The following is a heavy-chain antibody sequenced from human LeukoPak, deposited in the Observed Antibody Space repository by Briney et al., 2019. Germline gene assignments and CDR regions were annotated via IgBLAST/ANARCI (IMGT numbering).Heavy chain of an antibody. CDR3: AREGRGSSADAFDI. V-gene: IGHV3-13*01. CDR2: VGIVGDT. D-gene: IGHD3-16*01. J-gene: IGHJ3*02. CDR1: GFTFSSYE. Sequence: PGGSLRLSCAASGFTFSSYEMHWVRQVAGKGLEWVSAVGIVGDTFYSGSVKGRFTISREKAENSLFLQMNSLRAGDTAVYYCAREGRGSSADAFDIWGQGTMVTVSS.